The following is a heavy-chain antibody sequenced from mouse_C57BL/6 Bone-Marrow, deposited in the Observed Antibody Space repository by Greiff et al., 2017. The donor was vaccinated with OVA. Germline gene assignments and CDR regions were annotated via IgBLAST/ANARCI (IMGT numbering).Heavy chain of an antibody. D-gene: IGHD2-3*01. V-gene: IGHV1-50*01. CDR1: GYTFTSYW. Sequence: QVQLQQPGAELVKPGASVKLSCKASGYTFTSYWMQWVKQRPGQGLEWIGEIDPSDSYTNYNQKFKGKSTLTVDKSSSTAYMQLSSLTSEDSAVYYCARFYDGYPWFAYWGQGTLVTVSA. CDR2: IDPSDSYT. CDR3: ARFYDGYPWFAY. J-gene: IGHJ3*01.